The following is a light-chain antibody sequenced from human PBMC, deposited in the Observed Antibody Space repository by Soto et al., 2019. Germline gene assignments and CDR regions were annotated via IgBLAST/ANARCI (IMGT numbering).Light chain of an antibody. CDR1: SSDVGGYHS. Sequence: QSALTQPPSASGSPGQSVTISCTGTSSDVGGYHSVSWYQQHPGKAPRLMIYEVTKRPSGVPDRFSGSKSGSTASLTVSGLQAEDEGDYYCSSYAGRDNLAVFVTGTKLTV. CDR3: SSYAGRDNLAV. V-gene: IGLV2-8*01. J-gene: IGLJ1*01. CDR2: EVT.